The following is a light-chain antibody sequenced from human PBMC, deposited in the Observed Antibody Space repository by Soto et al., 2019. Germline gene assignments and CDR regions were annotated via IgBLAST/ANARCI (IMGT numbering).Light chain of an antibody. Sequence: QSVLTQPPSASVTPGQRVTISCSGSSSNIGSNYVYWYQQLPGKAPKLLIYSNNQRPSGVPDRFSGSKSGTSASLAISGLRSEDEADYYCAAWDDSLSVGVFGGGTKLTVL. CDR2: SNN. J-gene: IGLJ2*01. V-gene: IGLV1-47*02. CDR1: SSNIGSNY. CDR3: AAWDDSLSVGV.